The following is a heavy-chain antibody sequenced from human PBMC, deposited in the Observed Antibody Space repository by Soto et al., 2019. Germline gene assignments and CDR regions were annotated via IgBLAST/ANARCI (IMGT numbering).Heavy chain of an antibody. CDR1: GYTFTSYY. CDR2: INPSGGST. CDR3: ASRQLALDH. D-gene: IGHD6-13*01. Sequence: ASVKVSCKASGYTFTSYYMHWVRQAPGQGLEWMGIINPSGGSTSYAQKFQGRVTMTRDTSTSTVYMELSSLREEDTAMYYCASRQLALDHWGQGTPVTVSS. J-gene: IGHJ1*01. V-gene: IGHV1-46*01.